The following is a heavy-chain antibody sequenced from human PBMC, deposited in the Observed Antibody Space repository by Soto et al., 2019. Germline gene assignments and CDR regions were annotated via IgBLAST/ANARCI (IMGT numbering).Heavy chain of an antibody. D-gene: IGHD2-8*01. CDR3: ATFLKVNGPGWGPDFEK. V-gene: IGHV3-23*01. CDR2: ISSSGGTT. CDR1: GFNFNNYA. J-gene: IGHJ4*02. Sequence: PGGSLRLSCATSGFNFNNYAMSWVRQAPGERLEWVSFISSSGGTTYYADSVKCRFTISRDNSRNTVFLQMNTMGAEDTAIYYFATFLKVNGPGWGPDFEKWGPGTRVTVSS.